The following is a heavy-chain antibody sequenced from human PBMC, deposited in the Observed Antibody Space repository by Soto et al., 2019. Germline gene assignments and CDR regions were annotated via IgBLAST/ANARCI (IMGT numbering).Heavy chain of an antibody. J-gene: IGHJ4*02. Sequence: EVQLVESGGGLVKPGGSLRLSCAASGFTFSSYSMNWVRQAPGKGLEWVSSISSSSSYIYYADSVKGRFTISRDNAKNSLYLQMNILRAEDTAVYFCAGIPYYDILTGYYKGGFDYWGQGTLVTVSS. V-gene: IGHV3-21*01. CDR2: ISSSSSYI. CDR3: AGIPYYDILTGYYKGGFDY. CDR1: GFTFSSYS. D-gene: IGHD3-9*01.